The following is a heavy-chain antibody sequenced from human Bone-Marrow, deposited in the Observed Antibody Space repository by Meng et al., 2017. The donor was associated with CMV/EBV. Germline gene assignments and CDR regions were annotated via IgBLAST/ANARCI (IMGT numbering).Heavy chain of an antibody. CDR3: ARHRSRYQLRTLNWFDP. Sequence: GGSLRLSCAASGFTFSSYAMHWVRQAPGKGLEWVAVISYDGSNKYYADSVKGRFTISRDNSKNTLYLQMNSLRAEDTAVYYCARHRSRYQLRTLNWFDPWGQGTLVTVSS. D-gene: IGHD2-2*01. CDR1: GFTFSSYA. V-gene: IGHV3-30*04. CDR2: ISYDGSNK. J-gene: IGHJ5*02.